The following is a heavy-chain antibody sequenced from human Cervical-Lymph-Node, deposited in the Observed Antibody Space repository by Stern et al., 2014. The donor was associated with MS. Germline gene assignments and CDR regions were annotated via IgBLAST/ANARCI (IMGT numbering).Heavy chain of an antibody. D-gene: IGHD4-23*01. CDR1: GLTFSSDW. CDR3: AREEYGGKFWYIDL. CDR2: INSDGTYT. V-gene: IGHV3-74*01. J-gene: IGHJ2*01. Sequence: EVQLVESGGGLVQPGGSLRLSCAASGLTFSSDWMHWVRQAPGKGLVWVSRINSDGTYTHYADSVKGRFTSSRDNAKNTLYLQLNSLRAEDTAVYYCAREEYGGKFWYIDLWGRGTLVTVSS.